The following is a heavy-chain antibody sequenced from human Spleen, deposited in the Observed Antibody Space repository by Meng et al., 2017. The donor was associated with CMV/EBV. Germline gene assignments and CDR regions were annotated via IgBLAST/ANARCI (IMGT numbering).Heavy chain of an antibody. CDR1: GGSFSGYY. D-gene: IGHD2-2*01. CDR3: ARGGYCSSTSCYLRWLDP. J-gene: IGHJ5*02. CDR2: INHSGST. V-gene: IGHV4-34*01. Sequence: SETLSLTCAVYGGSFSGYYWSWIRQPPGKGLEWIGEINHSGSTNYSPSLKSRVTVSVDTSKNQFSLKLSSVTAADTAVYYCARGGYCSSTSCYLRWLDPWGQGTLVTVSS.